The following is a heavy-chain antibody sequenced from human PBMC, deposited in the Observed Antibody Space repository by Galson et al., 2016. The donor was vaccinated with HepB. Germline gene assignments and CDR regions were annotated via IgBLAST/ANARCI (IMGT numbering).Heavy chain of an antibody. Sequence: SLRLSCAASGFTFSSYWMSWVRQAPGKGLEWVANIKQDGSEKYYVDSVKGRFFISRDNSKNTLHLQMDSLRAEDTAVYYCARAYSRSSRHFDYWGQGTLVTVSS. CDR2: IKQDGSEK. CDR1: GFTFSSYW. D-gene: IGHD6-6*01. CDR3: ARAYSRSSRHFDY. V-gene: IGHV3-7*01. J-gene: IGHJ4*02.